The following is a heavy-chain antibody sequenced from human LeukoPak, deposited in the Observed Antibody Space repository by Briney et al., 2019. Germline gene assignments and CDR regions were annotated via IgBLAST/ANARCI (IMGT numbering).Heavy chain of an antibody. Sequence: SETLSLTCAVYGGSFSGYYWSWIRQPPGKGLEWIGEINHSGSTNYNPSLKSRVTISVDTSKNQFSLKLSSVTAADTAVYYCARVGPTWIQLWHRYHYFDYWGQGTLVTVSS. D-gene: IGHD5-18*01. CDR3: ARVGPTWIQLWHRYHYFDY. CDR2: INHSGST. CDR1: GGSFSGYY. V-gene: IGHV4-34*01. J-gene: IGHJ4*02.